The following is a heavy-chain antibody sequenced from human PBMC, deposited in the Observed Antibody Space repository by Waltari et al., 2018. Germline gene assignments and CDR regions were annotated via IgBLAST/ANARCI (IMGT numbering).Heavy chain of an antibody. CDR1: GFTFSSYA. Sequence: VQLLESGGGLVQPGGSLRLSCAASGFTFSSYAMHWVRQAPGKGLEWVAVISYDGSNKYYADSVKGRFTISRDNSKNTLYLQMNSLRAEDTAVYYCARDKQWLDLRYYYGMDVWGQGITVTVSS. J-gene: IGHJ6*02. V-gene: IGHV3-30*01. CDR3: ARDKQWLDLRYYYGMDV. D-gene: IGHD6-19*01. CDR2: ISYDGSNK.